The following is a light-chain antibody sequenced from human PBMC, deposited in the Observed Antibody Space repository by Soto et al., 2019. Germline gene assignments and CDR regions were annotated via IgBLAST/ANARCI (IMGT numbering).Light chain of an antibody. Sequence: QSVLTQPPSASGTPGQRVTISCSGSSSNIGSNTVNWYQQLPGTAPKLLIYSNNQRPSGFPDRFSGSKSVTSASLAISGLQSEDEADYYCAAWDDSLNGNVVFGGGTKLTVL. V-gene: IGLV1-44*01. CDR2: SNN. CDR3: AAWDDSLNGNVV. CDR1: SSNIGSNT. J-gene: IGLJ2*01.